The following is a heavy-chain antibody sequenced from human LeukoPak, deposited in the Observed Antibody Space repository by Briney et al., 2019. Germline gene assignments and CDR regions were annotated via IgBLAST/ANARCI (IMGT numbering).Heavy chain of an antibody. CDR3: AKRYYYGSGSFDY. CDR1: GFPFPTYA. J-gene: IGHJ4*02. D-gene: IGHD3-10*01. V-gene: IGHV3-23*01. Sequence: GGSLRLSCVASGFPFPTYAMMWVRQAPGKGLEWVSAITNSGGSTHYADSVKGRFTISRDNSKSTLYLQMNSLTAEDTAVYYCAKRYYYGSGSFDYWGQGTLVTVSS. CDR2: ITNSGGST.